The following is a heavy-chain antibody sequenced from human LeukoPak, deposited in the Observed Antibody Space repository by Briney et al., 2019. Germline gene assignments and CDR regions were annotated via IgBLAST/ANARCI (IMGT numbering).Heavy chain of an antibody. Sequence: SETLSLTCAVYGGSFSGYYWSWIRQPPGKGLEWIGEINHSGSTNYNPSLKSRVTISVDTSKNQFSLKLSSVTAADTAVYYCATIGGPYSNSRVSVDYWGQGTLVTVSS. V-gene: IGHV4-34*01. D-gene: IGHD4-11*01. CDR1: GGSFSGYY. CDR2: INHSGST. CDR3: ATIGGPYSNSRVSVDY. J-gene: IGHJ4*02.